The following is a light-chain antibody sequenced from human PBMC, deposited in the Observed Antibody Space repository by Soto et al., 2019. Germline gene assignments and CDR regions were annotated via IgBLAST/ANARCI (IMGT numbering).Light chain of an antibody. CDR3: AAWDASLNGWV. Sequence: QLVLTQPPSASGTPGQRVTISCSGSSSNIGTNTINWYQQLPGTAPKLLIHTNNLRPSGVPDRFSGSKSGTSASLAISGLQSEDEADYYCAAWDASLNGWVFGGGTKLTVL. CDR1: SSNIGTNT. CDR2: TNN. J-gene: IGLJ3*02. V-gene: IGLV1-44*01.